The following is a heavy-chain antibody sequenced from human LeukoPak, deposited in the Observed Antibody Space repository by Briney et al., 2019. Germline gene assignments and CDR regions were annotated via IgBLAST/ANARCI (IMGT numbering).Heavy chain of an antibody. D-gene: IGHD6-19*01. Sequence: GASVKVSCKTSGYIFTGYDMHWVRQAPGQGLEWMGRINPNSGGTNYAQKLQGRVTMTRDTSINTAYMELSSLRSDDTAVYYCASPAGIALPGTRFRYWGQGTLVTVSS. CDR2: INPNSGGT. CDR3: ASPAGIALPGTRFRY. CDR1: GYIFTGYD. J-gene: IGHJ4*02. V-gene: IGHV1-2*06.